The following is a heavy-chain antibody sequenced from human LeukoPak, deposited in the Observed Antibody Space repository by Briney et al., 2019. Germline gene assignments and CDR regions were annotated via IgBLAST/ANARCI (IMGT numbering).Heavy chain of an antibody. V-gene: IGHV3-74*01. Sequence: GGSQRLSCAVSGFTLNSNWIHWVRQAPGQGLVWVSRINEDGRGTSYADSVKGRFTISKDDAKNTVYLQMNSLRAEDTAVYYCATVFEHWGQGTLVTVSS. CDR2: INEDGRGT. CDR3: ATVFEH. J-gene: IGHJ4*02. CDR1: GFTLNSNW.